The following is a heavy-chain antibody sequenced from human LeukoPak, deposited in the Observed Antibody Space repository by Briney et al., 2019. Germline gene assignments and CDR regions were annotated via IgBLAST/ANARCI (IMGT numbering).Heavy chain of an antibody. CDR3: ARGTWIQLWSRSLPFDP. V-gene: IGHV1-18*01. CDR1: GYTFTSYG. D-gene: IGHD5-18*01. CDR2: ISAYNGNT. J-gene: IGHJ5*02. Sequence: ASVKVSCKASGYTFTSYGISWVLQAPGQGLEWMGGISAYNGNTNYAQKLQGRVTMTTDTSTSTAYMELRSLRSDDTAVYYCARGTWIQLWSRSLPFDPWGQGTLVTVSS.